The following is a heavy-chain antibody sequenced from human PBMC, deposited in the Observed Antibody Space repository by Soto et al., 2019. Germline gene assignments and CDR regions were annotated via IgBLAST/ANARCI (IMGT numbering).Heavy chain of an antibody. CDR3: VAGQYFFDY. Sequence: QVQLVESGGGVVQPGRSLRLSCAASGFSFSSYGMQWVRQAPGKGLEWVAVISYDGSNKYYAGSVKDRFTISRDNSKKTLYLQMNSLRADDTAVYYCVAGQYFFDYCGQGTLVTVSS. CDR1: GFSFSSYG. CDR2: ISYDGSNK. D-gene: IGHD6-19*01. J-gene: IGHJ4*02. V-gene: IGHV3-30*03.